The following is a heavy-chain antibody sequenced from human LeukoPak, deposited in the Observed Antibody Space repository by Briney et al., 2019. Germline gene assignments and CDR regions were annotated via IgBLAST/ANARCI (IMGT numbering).Heavy chain of an antibody. CDR1: GDSISSGDYY. CDR3: ASLSEYCSAGSCYLGWFDP. V-gene: IGHV4-61*08. Sequence: SETLSLTCTVSGDSISSGDYYWSWIRQPPGKGLEWIGEINHSGSTNYNPSLKSRVTISVDTSKNQFSLKLNSVTAADTAVYYCASLSEYCSAGSCYLGWFDPWGQGTLVTVSS. J-gene: IGHJ5*02. CDR2: INHSGST. D-gene: IGHD2-15*01.